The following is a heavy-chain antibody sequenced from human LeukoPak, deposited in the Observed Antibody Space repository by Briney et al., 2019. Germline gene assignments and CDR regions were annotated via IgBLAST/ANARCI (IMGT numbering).Heavy chain of an antibody. Sequence: PSETLSLTCTVSGGSISSSSYYWGWIRQPPGKGLEWIGSIYYSGSTYYNPSLKSRVTISEDRSKNQFSLKLSSVTAADTAVYYCARDVYYYEITKGAYYMDVWGKGTTVTVSS. CDR1: GGSISSSSYY. D-gene: IGHD3-22*01. CDR2: IYYSGST. CDR3: ARDVYYYEITKGAYYMDV. V-gene: IGHV4-39*07. J-gene: IGHJ6*03.